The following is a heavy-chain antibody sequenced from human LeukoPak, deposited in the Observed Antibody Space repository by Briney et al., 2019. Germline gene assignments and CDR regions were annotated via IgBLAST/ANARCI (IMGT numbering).Heavy chain of an antibody. Sequence: GSLRLSCAASGFTFSSYEMNWVRQPPGKGLEWIGEINHSGSTNYNPSLKSRVTISVDTSKNQFSLKLSSVTAADTAVYYCARGYVDTAMVRYYYYYYMDVWGKGTTVTVSS. CDR1: GFTFSSYE. D-gene: IGHD5-18*01. CDR2: INHSGST. CDR3: ARGYVDTAMVRYYYYYYMDV. J-gene: IGHJ6*03. V-gene: IGHV4-34*01.